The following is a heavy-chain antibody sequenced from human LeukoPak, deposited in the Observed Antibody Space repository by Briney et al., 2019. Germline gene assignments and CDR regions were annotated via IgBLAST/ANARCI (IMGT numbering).Heavy chain of an antibody. Sequence: SVKVSCKASGGTFSSYAISWVRQAPGQGLEWMGGIIPIFGTANYAQKFQGRVTMTRDTSTSTVYMELSSLRSEDTAVYYCARTDDSSGSHSDYWGQGTLVTVSS. D-gene: IGHD3-22*01. CDR3: ARTDDSSGSHSDY. CDR1: GGTFSSYA. CDR2: IIPIFGTA. J-gene: IGHJ4*02. V-gene: IGHV1-69*05.